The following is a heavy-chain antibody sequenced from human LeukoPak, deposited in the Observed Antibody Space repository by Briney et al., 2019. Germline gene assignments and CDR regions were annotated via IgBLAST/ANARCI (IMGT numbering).Heavy chain of an antibody. D-gene: IGHD3-10*01. CDR3: HLVRGGGYFDY. J-gene: IGHJ4*02. CDR2: INHSGST. V-gene: IGHV4-34*01. Sequence: SETLSLTCGVYGGSFSNYYWSCIRQSPGKGLEWIGEINHSGSTNYNPSLKSRVTMSVDTSKNQFSLKLSSVTAADTAVYYCHLVRGGGYFDYWGLGTLVTASS. CDR1: GGSFSNYY.